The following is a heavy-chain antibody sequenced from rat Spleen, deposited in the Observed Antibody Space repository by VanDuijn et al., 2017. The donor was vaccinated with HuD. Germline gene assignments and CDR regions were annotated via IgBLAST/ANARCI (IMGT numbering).Heavy chain of an antibody. V-gene: IGHV2S12*01. CDR3: SRSYGGYSQHWFTY. J-gene: IGHJ3*01. Sequence: QVQLRESGPGLVQPSQTLSLTCTVSGFSLTSFHVHWVRQPPGKGLEWIAAISSGGSTYYNSTLKSRLSISRDTSKSQVFLKMSSLQTDDTAFYFCSRSYGGYSQHWFTYWGQGTLVTVSS. D-gene: IGHD1-11*01. CDR1: GFSLTSFH. CDR2: ISSGGST.